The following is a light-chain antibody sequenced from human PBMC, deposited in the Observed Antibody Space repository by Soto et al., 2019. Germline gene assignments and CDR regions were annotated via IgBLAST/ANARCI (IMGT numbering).Light chain of an antibody. CDR3: QQYGSSLTWT. J-gene: IGKJ1*01. V-gene: IGKV3-20*01. CDR1: QSVSSSY. Sequence: EIVFTQSPGTLSLSPGERATLSCRASQSVSSSYLAWYQQKPGQAPRLLIYGASSRATGIPDRFSGSGSGTDFTLTISRLEPEDLAVYYGQQYGSSLTWTVGQGTKVDIK. CDR2: GAS.